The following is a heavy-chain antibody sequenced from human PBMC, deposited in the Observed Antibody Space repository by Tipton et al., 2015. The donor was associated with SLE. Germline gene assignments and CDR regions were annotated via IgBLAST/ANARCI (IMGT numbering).Heavy chain of an antibody. CDR1: GFTFSDYY. CDR3: ARDSGGYYPYFDY. CDR2: ISSSGSTI. Sequence: SLRLSCAASGFTFSDYYMSWIRQAPGKGLEWVSYISSSGSTIYYADSVKGRFTISRDNAKNSRYLQMNSLRAEDTAVYYCARDSGGYYPYFDYWGQGTLVTVSS. D-gene: IGHD3-3*01. V-gene: IGHV3-11*04. J-gene: IGHJ4*02.